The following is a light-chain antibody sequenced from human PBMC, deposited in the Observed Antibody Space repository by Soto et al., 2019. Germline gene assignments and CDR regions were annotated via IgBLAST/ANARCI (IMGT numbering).Light chain of an antibody. CDR2: DVS. CDR1: SSDIGDYNY. Sequence: QSALTQPASVSGSPGQSITISCTGASSDIGDYNYVSWYQQYSGKVPKLVIYDVSHRLSGVSNRFSGSKSGNTASLNITGLQAEDEADYYCSSPTSTTSILVLGGGTKLTVI. V-gene: IGLV2-14*01. J-gene: IGLJ3*02. CDR3: SSPTSTTSILV.